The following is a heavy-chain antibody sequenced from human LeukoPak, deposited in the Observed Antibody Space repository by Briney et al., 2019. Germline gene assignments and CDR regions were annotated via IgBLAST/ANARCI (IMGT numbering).Heavy chain of an antibody. CDR1: GGSISSYY. J-gene: IGHJ3*02. Sequence: SETLSPTCTVSGGSISSYYWSWIRQSPGKGLEWIGYIYYSGSTNYNPSLKSRVTISVDTSKNQFSLKLSSVTAADTAVYYCARSTMVRGVITNDAFDIWGQGTMVTVSS. CDR3: ARSTMVRGVITNDAFDI. D-gene: IGHD3-10*01. V-gene: IGHV4-59*01. CDR2: IYYSGST.